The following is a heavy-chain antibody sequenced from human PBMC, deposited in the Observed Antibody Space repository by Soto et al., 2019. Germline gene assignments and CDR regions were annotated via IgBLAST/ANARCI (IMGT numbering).Heavy chain of an antibody. J-gene: IGHJ4*02. CDR3: ARVYRITMVRGELSEY. Sequence: QVQLVQSGAEVKKPGASVKVSCKASGYTFTSYGISWVRQAPGQGLEWMGWISAYNGNTNYAQKLQGRVTMTTDTSTSTAYMELRSLRSDDTTVYYCARVYRITMVRGELSEYWGQGTLVTVSS. V-gene: IGHV1-18*01. CDR2: ISAYNGNT. D-gene: IGHD3-10*01. CDR1: GYTFTSYG.